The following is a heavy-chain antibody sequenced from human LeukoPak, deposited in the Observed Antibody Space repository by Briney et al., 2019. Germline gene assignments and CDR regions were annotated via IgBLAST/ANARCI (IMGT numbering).Heavy chain of an antibody. CDR3: AKPSRTSTQTPDAFDV. D-gene: IGHD2-15*01. CDR2: ISWDSGTI. CDR1: GFPIDDYA. V-gene: IGHV3-9*01. Sequence: SLRLSCAASGFPIDDYAMHWVRQAPGKGLEWVSGISWDSGTIAHADSVKGRFTISRDNAKNSLYLQMNSLRPEDTAFYFCAKPSRTSTQTPDAFDVWGQGTLVTVSS. J-gene: IGHJ3*01.